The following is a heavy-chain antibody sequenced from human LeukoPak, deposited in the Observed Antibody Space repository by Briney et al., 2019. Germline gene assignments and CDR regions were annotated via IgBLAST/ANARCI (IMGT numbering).Heavy chain of an antibody. D-gene: IGHD7-27*01. CDR3: ARDVPGYYGMDV. CDR1: GYTFTGYY. Sequence: ASVKVPCKASGYTFTGYYMHRVRQAPGQGLEWMGWINPNSGGTNYAQKFQGRVTMTRDTSISTAYMELSRLRSDDTAVYYCARDVPGYYGMDVWGQGTTVTVSS. V-gene: IGHV1-2*02. CDR2: INPNSGGT. J-gene: IGHJ6*02.